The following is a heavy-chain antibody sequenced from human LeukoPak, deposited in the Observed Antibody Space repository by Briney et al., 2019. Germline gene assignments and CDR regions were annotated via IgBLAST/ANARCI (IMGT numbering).Heavy chain of an antibody. V-gene: IGHV3-11*01. D-gene: IGHD2/OR15-2a*01. CDR2: ISSGGGIM. J-gene: IGHJ1*01. Sequence: PGGSLRLSCAASGLRFSDYDVSWIRQAPGKGLQWVSYISSGGGIMHYADSVKGRFTSSRDNAKNSGSLEMNRLGAEDTAVYYCATDLIGAGEYFQQWGQGTLVTVSS. CDR1: GLRFSDYD. CDR3: ATDLIGAGEYFQQ.